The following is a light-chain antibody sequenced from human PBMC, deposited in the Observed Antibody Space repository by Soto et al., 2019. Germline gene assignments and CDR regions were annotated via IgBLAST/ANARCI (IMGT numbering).Light chain of an antibody. CDR1: QYISSW. CDR3: QQADSFPLT. J-gene: IGKJ4*01. V-gene: IGKV1D-12*01. CDR2: AAS. Sequence: DIQMTQSPSSLSASVGDRVIITCRASQYISSWLAWYQQKPGEAPKLLIYAASRLQRGVPLRFSGSGSGTEFTLTISSLQPEDFATYYCQQADSFPLTFGGGTKVEIK.